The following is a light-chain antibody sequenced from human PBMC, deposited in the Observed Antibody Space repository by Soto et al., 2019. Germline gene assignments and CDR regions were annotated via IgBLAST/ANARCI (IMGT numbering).Light chain of an antibody. V-gene: IGLV2-23*01. J-gene: IGLJ2*01. CDR3: SSYAGRITLV. Sequence: QPVLTQTASVSGSPGQSITMSCTGSRSDVGGYNLVSWYQQHPGKAPKLLISDDNKRPSGVSDRFSGSKSGNTASLTISGLQAEDEGDYYCSSYAGRITLVFGGGTKVTVL. CDR1: RSDVGGYNL. CDR2: DDN.